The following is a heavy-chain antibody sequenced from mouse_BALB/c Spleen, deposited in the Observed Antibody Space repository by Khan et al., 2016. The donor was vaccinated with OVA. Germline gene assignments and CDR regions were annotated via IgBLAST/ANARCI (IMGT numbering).Heavy chain of an antibody. J-gene: IGHJ2*01. CDR1: GYSITSGYG. V-gene: IGHV3-2*02. CDR3: ARTARIKY. CDR2: ISYSGST. D-gene: IGHD1-2*01. Sequence: EVQLQESGPGLVKPSQSLSLTCTVTGYSITSGYGWNWIRQFPGNKLEWMGYISYSGSTNYNPSLKSRISITRDTSKNQFFLPLNSVTTEEKDTYYCARTARIKYWGQGTTLTVSS.